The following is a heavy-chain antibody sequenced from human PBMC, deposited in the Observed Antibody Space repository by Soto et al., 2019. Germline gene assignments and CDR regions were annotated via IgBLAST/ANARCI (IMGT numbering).Heavy chain of an antibody. V-gene: IGHV3-30-3*01. CDR2: ISYEGSNT. D-gene: IGHD1-1*01. J-gene: IGHJ6*02. CDR3: ARVTPGNNLYYFSGFDV. CDR1: GFTFDTYG. Sequence: QVHLVESGGGVAQPGRSLRLSCVASGFTFDTYGIHWVRQAPGKGLQWVALISYEGSNTYYADSVRGRFTISRDNSKHTLYLQINALRPEDTGVYYCARVTPGNNLYYFSGFDVWGQGTSVTVSS.